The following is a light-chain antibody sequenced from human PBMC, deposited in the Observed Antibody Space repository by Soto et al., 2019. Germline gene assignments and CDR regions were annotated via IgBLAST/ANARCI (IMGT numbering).Light chain of an antibody. J-gene: IGKJ2*01. CDR3: QQDGSPPYT. Sequence: EIVLTQSPGTLSLSPGEGATLSCRASQSVSSSYLAWYQQKPGQAPRLLIYGASSRATGIPDRFSGGGSGTALTLTISRLEPEDFAVYYCQQDGSPPYTFGQGTKLEIK. V-gene: IGKV3-20*01. CDR1: QSVSSSY. CDR2: GAS.